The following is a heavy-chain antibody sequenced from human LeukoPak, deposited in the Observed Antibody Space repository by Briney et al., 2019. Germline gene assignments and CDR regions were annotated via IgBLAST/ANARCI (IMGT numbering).Heavy chain of an antibody. Sequence: PSETLSLTCAVYGGSFSGYYWSWIRQAPGKGLEWIGEINHSGSTNYNPSLKSRVTISVDTSKNQFSLKLSSVTAADTAVYYCARRRIAAHRFYHYWGQGTLVTVSS. V-gene: IGHV4-34*01. J-gene: IGHJ4*02. CDR3: ARRRIAAHRFYHY. CDR1: GGSFSGYY. CDR2: INHSGST. D-gene: IGHD6-6*01.